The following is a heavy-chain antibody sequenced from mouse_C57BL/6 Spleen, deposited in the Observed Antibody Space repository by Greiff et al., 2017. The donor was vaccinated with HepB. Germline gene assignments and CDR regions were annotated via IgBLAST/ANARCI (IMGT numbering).Heavy chain of an antibody. J-gene: IGHJ2*01. CDR3: ARSINYGSSYYFDY. D-gene: IGHD1-1*01. CDR2: IYPRSGNT. CDR1: GYTFTSYG. V-gene: IGHV1-81*01. Sequence: QVQLQQSGAELARPGASVKLSCKASGYTFTSYGISWVKQRTGQGLEWIGEIYPRSGNTYYNEKFRGKATLTAEKSSSTAYMELRSLTSEDSAVYFCARSINYGSSYYFDYWGQGTTLTVSS.